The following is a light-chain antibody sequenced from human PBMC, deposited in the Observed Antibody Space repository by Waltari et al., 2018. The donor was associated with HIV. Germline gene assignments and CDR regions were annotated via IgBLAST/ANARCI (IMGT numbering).Light chain of an antibody. J-gene: IGKJ2*01. CDR1: QSVSSN. CDR2: GAS. CDR3: QQYNNWPRT. V-gene: IGKV3-15*01. Sequence: EIVMTQSPVTLPVSPGERATISCRASQSVSSNLAWYQQKPGQAPRLLIYGASTSATGIPARFSGSGSGTEFTLTISSLQSEDFAVYYCQQYNNWPRTFGQGTKLEIK.